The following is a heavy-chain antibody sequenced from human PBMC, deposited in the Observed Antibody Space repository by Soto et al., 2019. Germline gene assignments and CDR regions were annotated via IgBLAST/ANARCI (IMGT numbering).Heavy chain of an antibody. V-gene: IGHV4-4*02. J-gene: IGHJ4*02. D-gene: IGHD2-15*01. Sequence: QVQLQESGPGLVKPSGTLSLTCAVSGGSISSSNWWSWVRQPPGKGLEWIGEIYHSGSTNYNPSLKSRVTISVAESKSQFALKLSCVTAADTAVYYCARGRYCSGGSCYGSFDYWGQGTLVTVSS. CDR1: GGSISSSNW. CDR2: IYHSGST. CDR3: ARGRYCSGGSCYGSFDY.